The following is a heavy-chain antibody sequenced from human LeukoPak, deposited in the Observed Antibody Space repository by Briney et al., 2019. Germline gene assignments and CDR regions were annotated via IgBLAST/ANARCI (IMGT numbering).Heavy chain of an antibody. J-gene: IGHJ4*02. CDR1: GGSFSGYY. D-gene: IGHD4-17*01. CDR2: IYYSGST. CDR3: ARDGYGDRPNVWYFDY. Sequence: SETLSLTCAVYGGSFSGYYWSWIRQPPGKGLEWIGYIYYSGSTNYNPSLKSRVTISVDTSKNQFSLKLSSVTAADTAVYYCARDGYGDRPNVWYFDYWGQGTLVTVSS. V-gene: IGHV4-59*01.